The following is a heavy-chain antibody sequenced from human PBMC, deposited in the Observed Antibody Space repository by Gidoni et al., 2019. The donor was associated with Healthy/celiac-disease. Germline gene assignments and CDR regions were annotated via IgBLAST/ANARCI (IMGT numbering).Heavy chain of an antibody. J-gene: IGHJ5*02. CDR3: AKARYYYDSSADWFDP. Sequence: EVQLLESGGGLVQPGGSLRLSCAASGFPFSSYAMSWVRQAPGKGLEWVSAISGSGGSTYYADSVKGRFTISRDNSKNTLYLQMNSLRAEDTAVYYCAKARYYYDSSADWFDPWGQGTLVTVSS. CDR1: GFPFSSYA. V-gene: IGHV3-23*01. CDR2: ISGSGGST. D-gene: IGHD3-22*01.